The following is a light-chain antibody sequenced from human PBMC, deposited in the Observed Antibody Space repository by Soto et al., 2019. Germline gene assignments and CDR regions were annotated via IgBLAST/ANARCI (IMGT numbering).Light chain of an antibody. Sequence: DIQMTQSPSSLSASVGDRVTITCRASQHISDYINWYQQKPGKSPKLLIYAQSNLQSGVPSRFTGSRSGTAFTLTITSLQVEDFATYYCQQSYSAPQTVGQGTKVDSK. CDR2: AQS. V-gene: IGKV1-39*01. CDR3: QQSYSAPQT. J-gene: IGKJ1*01. CDR1: QHISDY.